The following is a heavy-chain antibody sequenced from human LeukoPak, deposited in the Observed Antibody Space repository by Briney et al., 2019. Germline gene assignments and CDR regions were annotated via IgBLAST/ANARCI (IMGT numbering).Heavy chain of an antibody. CDR2: IYTSGST. D-gene: IGHD3-22*01. J-gene: IGHJ4*02. Sequence: PSQTLSLTCTVSGGSISSGSYYWSWIRQPAGRGLGWIGRIYTSGSTNYNPSLKSRVTISVDTSKNQFSLKLSSVTAADTAVYYCARDPSWEYYDSSGYYYVWGQGTLVTVSS. V-gene: IGHV4-61*02. CDR1: GGSISSGSYY. CDR3: ARDPSWEYYDSSGYYYV.